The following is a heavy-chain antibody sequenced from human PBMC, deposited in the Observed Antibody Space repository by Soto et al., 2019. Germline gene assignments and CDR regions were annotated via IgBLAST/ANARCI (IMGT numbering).Heavy chain of an antibody. CDR2: IYYSGST. J-gene: IGHJ6*02. Sequence: SETLSLTCTVSGGSISSGGYYWSWIRQHPGKGMEWIGYIYYSGSTYYNPSLKSRVTISVDTSKNQFSLQWSSLKASDTAMYYCARLGAAAGTSDYYYGMNVWGQGTTVTVSS. V-gene: IGHV4-31*03. CDR1: GGSISSGGYY. CDR3: ARLGAAAGTSDYYYGMNV. D-gene: IGHD6-13*01.